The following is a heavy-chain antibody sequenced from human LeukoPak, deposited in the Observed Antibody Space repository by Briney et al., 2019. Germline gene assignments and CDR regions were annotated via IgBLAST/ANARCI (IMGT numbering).Heavy chain of an antibody. CDR3: ARDVGASAPDAFDI. J-gene: IGHJ3*02. Sequence: PAGSLRLSCAASGFTFSTYNRNWIRQAPGKGLEWVSSISSSGNYIYYADSVKGRFTISRDNAKNSLYLQMNRLRGEDTDVYSGARDVGASAPDAFDIWGQGTMVTLSS. V-gene: IGHV3-21*01. D-gene: IGHD1-26*01. CDR2: ISSSGNYI. CDR1: GFTFSTYN.